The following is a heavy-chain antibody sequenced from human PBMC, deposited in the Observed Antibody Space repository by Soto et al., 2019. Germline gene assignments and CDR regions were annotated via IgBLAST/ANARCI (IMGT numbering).Heavy chain of an antibody. D-gene: IGHD6-19*01. CDR2: MNPYSGNT. J-gene: IGHJ5*02. CDR3: ARTRFGAVAGT. Sequence: QVQLVQSGAEVKKPGASVKVSCKASGYTFTSYDIHWVRRATGQGPEWMGWMNPYSGNTVYAQKFQGRVTMTRNTSMSTAYMELSSLISEDTAVYYCARTRFGAVAGTWGQGTLVTVSS. V-gene: IGHV1-8*01. CDR1: GYTFTSYD.